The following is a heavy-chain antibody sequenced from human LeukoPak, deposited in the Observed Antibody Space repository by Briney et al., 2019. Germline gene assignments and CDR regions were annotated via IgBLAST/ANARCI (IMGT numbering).Heavy chain of an antibody. CDR1: GFTFSSYA. J-gene: IGHJ5*02. V-gene: IGHV3-23*01. CDR2: IIGSGGST. D-gene: IGHD3-10*01. CDR3: AKDGRSLEYGSGSYDWFDP. Sequence: GGSLRLSCAASGFTFSSYAMSWVRQAPGKGLEWVSAIIGSGGSTYYADSVKGRFTISRDNSKNTLYLQMNSLRAEDTAVYYCAKDGRSLEYGSGSYDWFDPWGQGTLVTVSS.